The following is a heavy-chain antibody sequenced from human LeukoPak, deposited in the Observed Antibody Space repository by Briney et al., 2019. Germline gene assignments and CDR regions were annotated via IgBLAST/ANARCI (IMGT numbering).Heavy chain of an antibody. CDR3: ARDITFRGYASGY. V-gene: IGHV1-2*06. D-gene: IGHD5-12*01. Sequence: ASVKVSCKASGYTFAGYYMHWVRQAPGQGLEWMGRINPNSGGTNYAQKFQGRVTMTRDTSISTAYMELSRLRSDDTAVYYCARDITFRGYASGYWGQGTLVTVSS. CDR1: GYTFAGYY. J-gene: IGHJ4*02. CDR2: INPNSGGT.